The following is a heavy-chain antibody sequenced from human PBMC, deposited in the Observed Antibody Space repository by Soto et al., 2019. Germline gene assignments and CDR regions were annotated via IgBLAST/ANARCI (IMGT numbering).Heavy chain of an antibody. V-gene: IGHV4-59*01. J-gene: IGHJ3*02. CDR1: GGSISSYY. Sequence: SETLSLTCTVSGGSISSYYWSWIRQPPWKGLEWIGYIYYSGSTNYNPSLKSRVTVSVDTSKNQFSLKLSSVTAADTAVYYCARVPVTTFAFDIWGQGTMVTVSS. CDR3: ARVPVTTFAFDI. D-gene: IGHD4-17*01. CDR2: IYYSGST.